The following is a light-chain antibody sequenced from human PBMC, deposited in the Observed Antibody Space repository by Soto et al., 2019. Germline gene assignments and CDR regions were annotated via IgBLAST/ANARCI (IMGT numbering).Light chain of an antibody. CDR1: QSVNNKY. CDR3: QQYDSSPRT. CDR2: LVS. Sequence: EIVLTQTPGTLSLSPGDRATLSCRASQSVNNKYLAWYQQKPGQAPRLLIYLVSTRASGIPDRFSGSGSGTDFTLTIRRLEPEDFAVYYCQQYDSSPRTFGQGTKVDFK. J-gene: IGKJ1*01. V-gene: IGKV3-20*01.